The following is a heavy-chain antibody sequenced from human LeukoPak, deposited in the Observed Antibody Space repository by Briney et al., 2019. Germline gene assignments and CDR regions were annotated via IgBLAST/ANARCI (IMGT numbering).Heavy chain of an antibody. D-gene: IGHD7-27*01. CDR3: ASPSNWGPAYYYYYYMDV. Sequence: ASVKVSCKASGYTFTGYYMRWVRQAPGQGLEWMGRINPNSGGTNYAQKFQGRVTMTRDTSISTAYMELSRLRSDDTAVYYCASPSNWGPAYYYYYYMDVWGKGTTVTVSS. CDR1: GYTFTGYY. J-gene: IGHJ6*03. CDR2: INPNSGGT. V-gene: IGHV1-2*06.